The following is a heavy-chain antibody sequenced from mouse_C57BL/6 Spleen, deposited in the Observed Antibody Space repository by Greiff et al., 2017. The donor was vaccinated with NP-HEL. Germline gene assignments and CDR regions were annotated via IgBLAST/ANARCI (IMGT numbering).Heavy chain of an antibody. V-gene: IGHV1-64*01. J-gene: IGHJ3*01. D-gene: IGHD4-1*01. CDR3: ALLTGRVAAAFAY. CDR2: IHPNSGST. Sequence: VQLQQPGAELVKPGASVKLSCKASGYTFTSYWMHWVKQRPGQGLEWIGMIHPNSGSTNYNEKFKSKATLTVDKSSSTAYMQLSSLTSEDSAVYYCALLTGRVAAAFAYWGQGTLVTVSA. CDR1: GYTFTSYW.